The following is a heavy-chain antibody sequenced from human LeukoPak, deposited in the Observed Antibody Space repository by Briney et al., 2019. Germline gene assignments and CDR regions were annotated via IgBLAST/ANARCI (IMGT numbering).Heavy chain of an antibody. CDR2: INHSGST. V-gene: IGHV4-34*01. J-gene: IGHJ4*02. Sequence: SETLSLTCAVYGGSFSGYYWSWIRQPPGKGLEWIGEINHSGSTNYNPSLKSRVTISVDTSKNQFSLKLSSVTAADTAVYYCARGADYGSGSLESGYWGQRTLVTVSS. CDR3: ARGADYGSGSLESGY. CDR1: GGSFSGYY. D-gene: IGHD3-10*01.